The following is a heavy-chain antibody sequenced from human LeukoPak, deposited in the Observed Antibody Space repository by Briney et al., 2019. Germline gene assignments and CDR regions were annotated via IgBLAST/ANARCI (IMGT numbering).Heavy chain of an antibody. Sequence: GGSLRLSCSASAFTFTNYAMNWVRQAPGKGLEWVSTISGSGSVTFYADSVKGRFTISRDDSNTVYLQMSRLRVDDTAVYYCAYLGLSSDWNDVPGPQIDHWGQGALVTVSS. CDR1: AFTFTNYA. J-gene: IGHJ4*02. V-gene: IGHV3-23*01. CDR2: ISGSGSVT. CDR3: AYLGLSSDWNDVPGPQIDH. D-gene: IGHD1-1*01.